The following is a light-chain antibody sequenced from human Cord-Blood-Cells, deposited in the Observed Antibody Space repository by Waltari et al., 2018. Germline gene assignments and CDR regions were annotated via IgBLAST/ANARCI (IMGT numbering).Light chain of an antibody. J-gene: IGKJ3*01. CDR3: QQSYSTPFT. V-gene: IGKV1-39*01. CDR2: AAS. Sequence: DIQMTQSPSSLSVSVGDRVTITCRASQSISSYLNLYQQKPGKAPKLLIYAASSLQSGVPSRFSGSGSGTDFTLTISSLQPEDFATYYCQQSYSTPFTFGPGTKVDIK. CDR1: QSISSY.